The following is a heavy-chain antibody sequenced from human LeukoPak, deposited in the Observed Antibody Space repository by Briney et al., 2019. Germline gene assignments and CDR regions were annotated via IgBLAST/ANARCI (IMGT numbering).Heavy chain of an antibody. J-gene: IGHJ4*02. V-gene: IGHV4-4*07. CDR1: GVSISTYY. CDR3: ARAPDPNFYDRSGFDY. D-gene: IGHD3-22*01. CDR2: IFSSGST. Sequence: SETLSLTCTVSGVSISTYYWSWIRQRAGKGLEWMGRIFSSGSTNYNPSLKSRVTMSVDTSKNQFSLKLSSVTAADTAVYYCARAPDPNFYDRSGFDYWGQGTLITVSS.